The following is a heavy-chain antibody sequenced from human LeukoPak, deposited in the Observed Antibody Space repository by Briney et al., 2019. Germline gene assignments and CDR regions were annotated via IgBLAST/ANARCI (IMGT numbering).Heavy chain of an antibody. CDR3: ARVSPSVVFEIAGAEGSWIAP. D-gene: IGHD6-13*01. CDR2: IIPILGIA. V-gene: IGHV1-69*02. CDR1: GGTFSSYT. Sequence: ASVKVSCKASGGTFSSYTISWVRQAPGQGLEWMGRIIPILGIANYAQKFQGRVTITADKSTSTAYMELSSLRSEDTAVYYCARVSPSVVFEIAGAEGSWIAPWGQGSLVTASS. J-gene: IGHJ5*02.